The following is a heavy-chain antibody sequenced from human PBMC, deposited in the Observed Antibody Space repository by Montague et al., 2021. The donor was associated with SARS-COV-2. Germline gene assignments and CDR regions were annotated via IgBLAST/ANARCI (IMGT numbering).Heavy chain of an antibody. CDR2: IYSGYPNT. Sequence: SLRLSCAASGFTFSSYAMSWVRQAPGKGLEWVSVIYSGYPNTYYADSVKGRFTISRDNSKNTLYLQMNSLRAEDTAVYYCAKGGCSGGGCYLYNWFDPWGQGTLVTVSS. V-gene: IGHV3-23*03. J-gene: IGHJ5*02. CDR1: GFTFSSYA. CDR3: AKGGCSGGGCYLYNWFDP. D-gene: IGHD2-15*01.